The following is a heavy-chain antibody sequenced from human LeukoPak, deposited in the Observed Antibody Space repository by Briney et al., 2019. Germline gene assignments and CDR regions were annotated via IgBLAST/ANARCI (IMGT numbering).Heavy chain of an antibody. CDR3: ARETNYYGSGSYHNGDWCFDL. J-gene: IGHJ2*01. V-gene: IGHV3-66*01. Sequence: PGGSLRLSCAASGFTVNSNYMSWVRQAPGKGLEWVSVIYSGGSTFYADSVKGRFTISRDNSKNTLYLQMNSLRAEDTAVYYCARETNYYGSGSYHNGDWCFDLWGRGTLVTVSS. CDR1: GFTVNSNY. CDR2: IYSGGST. D-gene: IGHD3-10*01.